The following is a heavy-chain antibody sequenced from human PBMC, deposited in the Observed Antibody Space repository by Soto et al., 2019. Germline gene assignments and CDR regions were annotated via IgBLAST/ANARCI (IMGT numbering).Heavy chain of an antibody. D-gene: IGHD2-21*02. Sequence: PSETLSLTCTVSGDSIISYYWSWIRQSPGKGLEWIGYIYSSGSTSYNPSLKSRVTISLDTSKKQFSLHLTSVTAADMAVYYCARNSGGYSYYGMDVWGQGTTVTVSS. V-gene: IGHV4-59*01. J-gene: IGHJ6*02. CDR3: ARNSGGYSYYGMDV. CDR2: IYSSGST. CDR1: GDSIISYY.